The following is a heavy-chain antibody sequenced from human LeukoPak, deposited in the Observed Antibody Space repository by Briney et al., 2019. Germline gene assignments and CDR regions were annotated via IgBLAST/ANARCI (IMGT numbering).Heavy chain of an antibody. J-gene: IGHJ6*02. CDR2: ISYDGSNK. Sequence: PGGSLRLSCAASGFTFSSYTMHWVRQAPGKGLEWVAVISYDGSNKYYADSVKGRFTISRDNAKNSLYLQMNSLRAEDTALYYCAKDKLGGYYYYGMDVWGQGTTVTVSS. CDR3: AKDKLGGYYYYGMDV. V-gene: IGHV3-30-3*01. CDR1: GFTFSSYT. D-gene: IGHD3-16*01.